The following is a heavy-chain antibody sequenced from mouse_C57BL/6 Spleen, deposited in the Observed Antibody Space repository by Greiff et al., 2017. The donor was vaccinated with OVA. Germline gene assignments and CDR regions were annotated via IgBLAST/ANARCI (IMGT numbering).Heavy chain of an antibody. CDR2: ISSGGDYI. V-gene: IGHV5-9-1*02. CDR1: GFTFSSYA. J-gene: IGHJ3*01. D-gene: IGHD3-3*01. Sequence: EVKVVESGEGLVKPGGSLKLSCAASGFTFSSYAMSWVRQTPEKRLEWVAYISSGGDYIYYADTVKGRFTISRDNARNTLYLQMSSLKSEDTAMYYCTRDKGRGFAYWGQGTLVTVSA. CDR3: TRDKGRGFAY.